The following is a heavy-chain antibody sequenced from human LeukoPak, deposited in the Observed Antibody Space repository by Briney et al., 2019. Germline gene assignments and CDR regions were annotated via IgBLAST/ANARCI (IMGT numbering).Heavy chain of an antibody. D-gene: IGHD3-22*01. CDR2: INWIGGRT. Sequence: GSLRLSCAASGFTFNDYGMNWGRQAPGKGLEWVSGINWIGGRTGSADSMKGRFLVSRDKATNSLYLQVNSLRAEDTAMDYCARNLGGGGSSGPYYWGEGRMVTDCS. J-gene: IGHJ4*02. CDR3: ARNLGGGGSSGPYY. V-gene: IGHV3-20*04. CDR1: GFTFNDYG.